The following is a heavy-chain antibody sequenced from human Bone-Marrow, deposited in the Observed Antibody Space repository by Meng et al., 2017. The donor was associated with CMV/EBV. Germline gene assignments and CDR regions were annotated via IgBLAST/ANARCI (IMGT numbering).Heavy chain of an antibody. CDR3: AKDIGGRTTYNFYGMDV. CDR1: GFTFSSYA. D-gene: IGHD1-1*01. CDR2: ISWNSGDI. Sequence: SLKISCAASGFTFSSYAMHWVRQAPGKGLEWVSGISWNSGDIGYADSVKGRFTISRDNAENSLYLQMNSLRAEDTALYYCAKDIGGRTTYNFYGMDVWGQGTTVTVSS. V-gene: IGHV3-9*01. J-gene: IGHJ6*02.